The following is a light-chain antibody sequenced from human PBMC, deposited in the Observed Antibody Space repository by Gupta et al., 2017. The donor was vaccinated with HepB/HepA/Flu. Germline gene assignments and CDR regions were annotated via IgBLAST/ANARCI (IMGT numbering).Light chain of an antibody. CDR1: SSDVGSYNL. CDR3: CSYAGSSTLV. Sequence: QSALTQPASVSGSPGQSLTISCTGTSSDVGSYNLVSWYQQHPGKAPKLMIYEVSNRPSGVSNRFSGSKSGNTASRTISGLQAEDEADYYCCSYAGSSTLVFGGGTKLTVL. V-gene: IGLV2-23*02. CDR2: EVS. J-gene: IGLJ2*01.